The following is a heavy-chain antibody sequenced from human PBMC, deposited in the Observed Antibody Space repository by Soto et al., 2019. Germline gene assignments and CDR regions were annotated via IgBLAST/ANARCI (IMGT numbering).Heavy chain of an antibody. Sequence: PSETLSLTCAVSGYSLSSGYYWGWIRHPPWKGLELIGSIYHSGSTYYNPSLKSRVTISVETSKNQFSLKLSSVTAADTAVYYCARYYGDYMYYYYYGMDVWGQGTTVNVSS. CDR1: GYSLSSGYY. CDR2: IYHSGST. CDR3: ARYYGDYMYYYYYGMDV. D-gene: IGHD4-17*01. J-gene: IGHJ6*02. V-gene: IGHV4-38-2*01.